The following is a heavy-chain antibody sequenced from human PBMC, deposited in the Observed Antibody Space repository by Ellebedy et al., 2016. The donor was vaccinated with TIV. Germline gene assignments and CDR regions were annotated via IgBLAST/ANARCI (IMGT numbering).Heavy chain of an antibody. D-gene: IGHD3-10*01. V-gene: IGHV4-39*07. CDR2: IYYTGTT. J-gene: IGHJ4*02. Sequence: MPSETLSLTCTVSGGPISSKCSFWGWIRQPPGKGLEWIGSIYYTGTTHYNPSLKSRVTMSVDTSKNQFSLTLSSVTAADTAVYYCARDRVTWFDCDYWGQGTPVTVSS. CDR1: GGPISSKCSF. CDR3: ARDRVTWFDCDY.